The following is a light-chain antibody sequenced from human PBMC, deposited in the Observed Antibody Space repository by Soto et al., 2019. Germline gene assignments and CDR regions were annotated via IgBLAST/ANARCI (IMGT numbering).Light chain of an antibody. J-gene: IGKJ1*01. V-gene: IGKV4-1*01. CDR3: QQYYSRSRT. Sequence: DIVMTQSTASLAVSLGERATINCKSSQSVLYSSHNKNYLAWYQQKPGQPPKLLTYWASNRDSGVPDRFSGSGSGTDFTLSISSLPSADVAVYYEQQYYSRSRTFGQGNKVEIK. CDR2: WAS. CDR1: QSVLYSSHNKNY.